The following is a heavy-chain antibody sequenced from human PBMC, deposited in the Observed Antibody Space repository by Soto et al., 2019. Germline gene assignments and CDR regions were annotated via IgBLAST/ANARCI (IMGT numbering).Heavy chain of an antibody. D-gene: IGHD6-6*01. Sequence: GGSLRLFCAASGFTFSNYAMNWVRQAPGKGLEWVSAISGSGGSTNYADSVKGRFTISRDNSQNTLYLQMTNMDPVDTATYYCAHRLVSSSYYFDYWGQGTLVTVSS. CDR3: AHRLVSSSYYFDY. CDR2: ISGSGGST. CDR1: GFTFSNYA. J-gene: IGHJ4*02. V-gene: IGHV3-23*01.